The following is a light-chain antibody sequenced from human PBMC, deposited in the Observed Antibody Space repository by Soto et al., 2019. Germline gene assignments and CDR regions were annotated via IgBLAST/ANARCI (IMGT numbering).Light chain of an antibody. CDR1: HSVLYSSNNKNY. CDR3: QQYCSNSPGT. V-gene: IGKV4-1*01. J-gene: IGKJ1*01. Sequence: DIIMTHSPASLAVSLVEKATINYKWTHSVLYSSNNKNYLAWYQQKPGKPPKLLIYWASTRESGVPDRFSGSGSGTDFTLTISSLQAEDVAVYYCQQYCSNSPGTFGQGTKVDI. CDR2: WAS.